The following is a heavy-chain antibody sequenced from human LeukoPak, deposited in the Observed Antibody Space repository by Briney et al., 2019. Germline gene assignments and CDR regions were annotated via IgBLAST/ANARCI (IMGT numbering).Heavy chain of an antibody. D-gene: IGHD3-10*01. CDR3: ARPGHYYGSGSYGIDY. CDR1: GGSISSSSYY. V-gene: IGHV4-39*01. J-gene: IGHJ4*02. CDR2: IYYSGST. Sequence: SETLSLTCTVSGGSISSSSYYWGWIRQPPGKGLEWIGRIYYSGSTYYNPSLKSRVTISVDTSKNQFSLKLSSVTAADTAVYYCARPGHYYGSGSYGIDYWGQGTLVTVSS.